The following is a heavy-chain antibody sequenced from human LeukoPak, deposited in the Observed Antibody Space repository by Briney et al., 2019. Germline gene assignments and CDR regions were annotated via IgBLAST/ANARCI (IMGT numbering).Heavy chain of an antibody. CDR1: GGTFSSYA. V-gene: IGHV1-69*06. CDR3: ARAFTELGYCSSTSCYAGWFDP. CDR2: IIPIFGTA. J-gene: IGHJ5*02. D-gene: IGHD2-2*01. Sequence: ASVKVSCKASGGTFSSYAISWVRQAPGQGLEWMGGIIPIFGTANYAQKFQGRVTITADKSTSTAYMELSSLRSEDTAVYYCARAFTELGYCSSTSCYAGWFDPWGQGTLVTVSS.